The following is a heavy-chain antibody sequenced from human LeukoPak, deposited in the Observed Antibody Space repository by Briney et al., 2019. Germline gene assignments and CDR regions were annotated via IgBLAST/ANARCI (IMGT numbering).Heavy chain of an antibody. Sequence: DGSEKYYVDSVKGRFPISRDKGKNSLYLQMNSLRAEDTAVYYCALDGGYCSGGSCYPRHYWGQGTLVTVSS. V-gene: IGHV3-7*01. J-gene: IGHJ4*02. CDR2: DGSEK. D-gene: IGHD2-15*01. CDR3: ALDGGYCSGGSCYPRHY.